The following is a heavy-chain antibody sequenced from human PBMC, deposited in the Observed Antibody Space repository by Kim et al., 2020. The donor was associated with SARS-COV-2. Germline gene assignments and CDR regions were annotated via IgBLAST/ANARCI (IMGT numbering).Heavy chain of an antibody. J-gene: IGHJ4*02. CDR3: ARDLGYCSSTSCENDY. V-gene: IGHV3-30*07. Sequence: DSGKDRFTNSRDNSKNTLYLQMNSLRAEDTAVYYCARDLGYCSSTSCENDYWGQGTLVTVSS. D-gene: IGHD2-2*01.